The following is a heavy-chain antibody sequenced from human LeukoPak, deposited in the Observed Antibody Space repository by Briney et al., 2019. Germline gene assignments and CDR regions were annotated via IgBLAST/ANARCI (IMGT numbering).Heavy chain of an antibody. CDR2: IKSKTDGGTT. CDR3: TTSGGVYDILTGYYTDYIDY. V-gene: IGHV3-15*01. J-gene: IGHJ4*02. D-gene: IGHD3-9*01. CDR1: GFTLSNAW. Sequence: GGSLRLSCAASGFTLSNAWMSWVRQAPGKGLEWVGRIKSKTDGGTTDYAAPVKGRFTISRDDSKNTLYLQMNSLKTEDTAVYYCTTSGGVYDILTGYYTDYIDYWGQGTLVTVSS.